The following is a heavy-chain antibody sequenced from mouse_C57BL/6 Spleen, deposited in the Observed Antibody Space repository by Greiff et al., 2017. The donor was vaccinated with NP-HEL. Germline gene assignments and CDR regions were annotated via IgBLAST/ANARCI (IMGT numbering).Heavy chain of an antibody. CDR3: ARDGGNYTYYYAMDY. J-gene: IGHJ4*01. CDR2: ISDGGSYT. CDR1: GFTFSSYA. V-gene: IGHV5-4*01. Sequence: EVKLVESGGGLVKPGGSLKLSCAASGFTFSSYAMSWVRQTPEKRLEWVATISDGGSYTYYPDNVKGRFTISRDNAKNNLYLQMSHLKSEDTAMYYCARDGGNYTYYYAMDYWGQGTSVPVSS. D-gene: IGHD1-1*02.